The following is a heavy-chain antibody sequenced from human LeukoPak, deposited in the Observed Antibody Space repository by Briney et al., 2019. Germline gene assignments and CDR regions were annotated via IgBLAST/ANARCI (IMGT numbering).Heavy chain of an antibody. D-gene: IGHD3-16*01. V-gene: IGHV4-4*07. J-gene: IGHJ6*03. CDR2: IYTSGST. CDR3: ARASLPPYYGGTYYYYMDV. CDR1: GGSISSYY. Sequence: SETLSLTCTVSGGSISSYYWSWIRQPAGKGLEWIGRIYTSGSTNYNPSLKSRVTMSVDTSKNKFSLKLSSVTAADTAVYYCARASLPPYYGGTYYYYMDVWGKGTTVTVSS.